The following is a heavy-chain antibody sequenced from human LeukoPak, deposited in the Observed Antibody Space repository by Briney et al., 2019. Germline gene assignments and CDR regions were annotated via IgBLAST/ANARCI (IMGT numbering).Heavy chain of an antibody. CDR1: GFTFSSYV. Sequence: GGSLRLSCAASGFTFSSYVMSWVRQAPGKGLEWVGFIRSKVYGGTTEYAASMKGRFTISRDDSKSIAYLQMNSLKTEDTAVYYCTRGCGGDCYGNFQHWGQGTLVTVSS. V-gene: IGHV3-49*04. D-gene: IGHD2-21*02. CDR3: TRGCGGDCYGNFQH. CDR2: IRSKVYGGTT. J-gene: IGHJ1*01.